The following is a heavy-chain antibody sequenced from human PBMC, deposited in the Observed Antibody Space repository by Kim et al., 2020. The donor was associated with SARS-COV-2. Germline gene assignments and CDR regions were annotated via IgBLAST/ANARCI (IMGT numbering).Heavy chain of an antibody. CDR1: GFTFDDYA. V-gene: IGHV3-43*02. CDR3: AKDMGLESGYVSYFFDY. CDR2: ISGDGGST. Sequence: GGSLRLSCAASGFTFDDYAMHWVRQAPGKGLEWVSLISGDGGSTYYADSVKGRFTISRDNSKNSLYLQMNSLRTEDTALYYCAKDMGLESGYVSYFFDYWGQGTLVTVSS. J-gene: IGHJ4*02. D-gene: IGHD5-12*01.